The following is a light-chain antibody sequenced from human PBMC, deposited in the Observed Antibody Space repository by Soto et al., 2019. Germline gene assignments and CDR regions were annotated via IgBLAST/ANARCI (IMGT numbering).Light chain of an antibody. CDR3: MQGTHWPIT. V-gene: IGKV2-30*02. CDR1: QILVHSDGIAY. CDR2: KVS. J-gene: IGKJ5*01. Sequence: DVVMTQSPLSLPVTLGQPSSISCRSNQILVHSDGIAYFSWFQQRPGRSPRRLIYKVSNRDSGVPARFSGSGSGTDFALKISRVEAEDVGVYYWMQGTHWPITFGQGTRLEI.